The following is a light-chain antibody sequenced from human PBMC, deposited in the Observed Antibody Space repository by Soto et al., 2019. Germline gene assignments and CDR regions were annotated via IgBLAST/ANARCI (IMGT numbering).Light chain of an antibody. CDR3: QSYDSSLSVVV. V-gene: IGLV1-40*01. Sequence: QLVLTQPPSVSGAPGQRVTISCTGSSSNIGAGYDVHWYQQLPGTAPKLLIYGNSNRPSGVPDRFSGSKSGTSASLAITGLQAEDEADYYCQSYDSSLSVVVFGGGTKRTVL. CDR2: GNS. J-gene: IGLJ2*01. CDR1: SSNIGAGYD.